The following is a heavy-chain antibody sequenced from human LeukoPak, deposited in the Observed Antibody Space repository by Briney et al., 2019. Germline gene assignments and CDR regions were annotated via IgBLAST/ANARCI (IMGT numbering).Heavy chain of an antibody. CDR2: IYHSGST. Sequence: SETLSLTCAVSGYSISSGYYWGWIRQPPGKGLEWIGSIYHSGSTYYNPSLKSRVTISVDTSKNQFSLKLSSVTAADTAVYYCARPVGDGMDVWGQGTTVTVSS. D-gene: IGHD4-23*01. CDR1: GYSISSGYY. CDR3: ARPVGDGMDV. V-gene: IGHV4-38-2*01. J-gene: IGHJ6*02.